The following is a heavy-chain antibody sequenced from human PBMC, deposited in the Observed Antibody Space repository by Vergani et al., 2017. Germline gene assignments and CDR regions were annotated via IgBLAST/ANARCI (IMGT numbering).Heavy chain of an antibody. J-gene: IGHJ1*01. CDR3: ATKSCGTPGCQIGYFRE. CDR1: GFTSRYYG. Sequence: QVHLVESGGGVVQPGRSLRLSCVVSGFTSRYYGMHWVRQAPGKGLEWVAVISYDGTQKYYADSVKARFTISRDNSKSTLYLQMNSLRTEDTAVYYCATKSCGTPGCQIGYFREWGQGTLVTVSS. V-gene: IGHV3-30*03. CDR2: ISYDGTQK. D-gene: IGHD1-1*01.